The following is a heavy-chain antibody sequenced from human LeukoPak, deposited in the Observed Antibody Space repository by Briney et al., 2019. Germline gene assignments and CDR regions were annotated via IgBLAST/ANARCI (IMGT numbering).Heavy chain of an antibody. J-gene: IGHJ6*02. CDR2: ISSSSSYI. D-gene: IGHD3-22*01. Sequence: PGGSLGLSCAASGFTFSSYSMNWVRQAPGKGLEWVSSISSSSSYIYYADSVKGRFTISRDNAKNSLYLQMNSLRAEDTAVYYCARDPALYYDSSGYDFGYYGMDVWGQGTTVTVSS. CDR3: ARDPALYYDSSGYDFGYYGMDV. CDR1: GFTFSSYS. V-gene: IGHV3-21*01.